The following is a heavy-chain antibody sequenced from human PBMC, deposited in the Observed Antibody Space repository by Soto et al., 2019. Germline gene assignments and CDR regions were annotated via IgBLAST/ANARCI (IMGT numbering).Heavy chain of an antibody. CDR2: IYHSGTT. Sequence: PSETLSLTCAVSGGSISSGGYSWSWIRQPPGKGLEWIGYIYHSGTTYYNPSLKSRVTISVDRSKNQFSLKLSSVTAADTAVYYCARAHYGDYGYGKDVWGQGTTVTVSS. V-gene: IGHV4-30-2*01. J-gene: IGHJ6*02. CDR1: GGSISSGGYS. D-gene: IGHD4-17*01. CDR3: ARAHYGDYGYGKDV.